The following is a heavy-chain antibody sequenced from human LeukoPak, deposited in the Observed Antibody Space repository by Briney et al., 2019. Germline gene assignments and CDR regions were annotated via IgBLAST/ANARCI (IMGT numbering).Heavy chain of an antibody. CDR1: GFTFSSFW. CDR3: ALPYSEISGDRNRFDY. V-gene: IGHV3-74*01. D-gene: IGHD1-26*01. Sequence: PGGSLRLSCAASGFTFSSFWMHWVRQGPGKGLVWVSRINSDGSSTNYGDSVKGRFTISRDNAKNTLYLEMNRLTAEDTAVYYCALPYSEISGDRNRFDYWGQGTPVTVSS. CDR2: INSDGSST. J-gene: IGHJ4*02.